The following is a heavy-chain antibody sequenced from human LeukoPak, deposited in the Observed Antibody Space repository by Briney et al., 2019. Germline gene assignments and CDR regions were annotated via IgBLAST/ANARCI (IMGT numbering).Heavy chain of an antibody. Sequence: SGGSLRRSCSASGFPFSSYAMHWVRKAPGKGLEYVSAISDSGGSTYYADSVKGRFTISRDNSKNTLYLQMSSLRAEDTAVYFCVRGYSFGPYGMDVWGQGTTVTVSS. J-gene: IGHJ6*02. CDR2: ISDSGGST. D-gene: IGHD2-15*01. CDR3: VRGYSFGPYGMDV. V-gene: IGHV3-64D*09. CDR1: GFPFSSYA.